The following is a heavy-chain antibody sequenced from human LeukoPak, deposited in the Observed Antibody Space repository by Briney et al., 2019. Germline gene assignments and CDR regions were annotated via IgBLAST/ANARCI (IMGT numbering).Heavy chain of an antibody. CDR1: GFTFSSYW. CDR2: IKKDGSEK. V-gene: IGHV3-7*01. Sequence: GGSLRLSCAASGFTFSSYWMSWVRQAPGKGLEWVANIKKDGSEKYYVDSVKGRFTISRDNAKTSLYLQMIGLRAEDTAVYYCARHLSGVTGYTYGRGIDYWGQGTLVTVSS. D-gene: IGHD5-18*01. CDR3: ARHLSGVTGYTYGRGIDY. J-gene: IGHJ4*02.